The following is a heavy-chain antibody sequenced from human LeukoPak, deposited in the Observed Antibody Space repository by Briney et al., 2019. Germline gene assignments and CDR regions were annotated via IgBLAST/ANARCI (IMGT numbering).Heavy chain of an antibody. Sequence: ASVKVSCKASGYTFTGYYMHWLRQAPGQGLEWMGIINPSGGSTSYAQKFQGRVTMTRDTSTSTVYMELSSLRSEDTAVYYCARDREKYYYDSSGYYLSYWGQGTLVTVSS. D-gene: IGHD3-22*01. CDR1: GYTFTGYY. J-gene: IGHJ4*02. CDR3: ARDREKYYYDSSGYYLSY. V-gene: IGHV1-46*01. CDR2: INPSGGST.